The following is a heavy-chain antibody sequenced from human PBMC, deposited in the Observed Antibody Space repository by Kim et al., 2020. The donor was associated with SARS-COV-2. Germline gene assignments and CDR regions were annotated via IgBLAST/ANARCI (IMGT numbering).Heavy chain of an antibody. Sequence: SETLSLTCAVSGGSISSSNWWSWVRQPPGKGLEWIGEIYHSGSTNYNPSLKSRVTISVDKSKNQFSLKLSSVTAADTAVYYCARGGSSWFGGFDPWGQGTLVTVSS. J-gene: IGHJ5*02. CDR3: ARGGSSWFGGFDP. V-gene: IGHV4-4*02. CDR2: IYHSGST. D-gene: IGHD6-13*01. CDR1: GGSISSSNW.